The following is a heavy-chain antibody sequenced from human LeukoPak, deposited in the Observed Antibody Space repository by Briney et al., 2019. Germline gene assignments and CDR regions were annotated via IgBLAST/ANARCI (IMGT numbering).Heavy chain of an antibody. V-gene: IGHV5-51*01. CDR1: GYSFTTYW. J-gene: IGHJ5*02. CDR2: IYPGDSDT. CDR3: ARAGYYDSSGLNWFDP. Sequence: GESLKISCKTSGYSFTTYWIAWVRQMPGKGLEWMGTIYPGDSDTRYSPSFQGQVTISADKSISTAYLQWSSLKASDTAMYYCARAGYYDSSGLNWFDPWGQGTLVTVSS. D-gene: IGHD3-22*01.